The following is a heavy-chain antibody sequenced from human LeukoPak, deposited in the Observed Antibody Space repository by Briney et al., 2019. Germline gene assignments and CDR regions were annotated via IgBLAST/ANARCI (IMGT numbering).Heavy chain of an antibody. CDR1: GGTFSSYA. CDR3: ARAHIVVVPAAILGGGWFDP. CDR2: IIPIFGTA. D-gene: IGHD2-2*02. V-gene: IGHV1-69*05. J-gene: IGHJ5*02. Sequence: ASVKVSCKASGGTFSSYAISWVRQAPGQGLVWMGGIIPIFGTANYAQKFQGRVTITTDESTSTAYMELSSLRSEDTAVYYCARAHIVVVPAAILGGGWFDPWGQGTLVTVSS.